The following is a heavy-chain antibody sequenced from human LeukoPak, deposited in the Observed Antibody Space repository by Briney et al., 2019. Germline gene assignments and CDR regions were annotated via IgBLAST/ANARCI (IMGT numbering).Heavy chain of an antibody. D-gene: IGHD3-9*01. Sequence: PGGSLRLSCAASGFTFSSYWMSWVRQAPGKGLEWVANIKQDGSEKYYVDSVKGRFTISRDNAKNSLYLQMNSLRAEDTAVYYCASDQLRYFDWLFPEAFDIWGQGTMVTVSS. CDR1: GFTFSSYW. CDR2: IKQDGSEK. J-gene: IGHJ3*02. V-gene: IGHV3-7*01. CDR3: ASDQLRYFDWLFPEAFDI.